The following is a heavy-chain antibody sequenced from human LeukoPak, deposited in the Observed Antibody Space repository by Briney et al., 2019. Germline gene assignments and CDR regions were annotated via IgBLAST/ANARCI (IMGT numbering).Heavy chain of an antibody. Sequence: PSETLSLTCAVSGGSISSGGYSWSWIRQPPGKGLEWIGYIYHSGSTYYNPSLKSRVTISVDRSKNQFSLKLSSVTAADTAVYYCARAPMVRGVIIGWFDPWAQGTLVTVSS. CDR3: ARAPMVRGVIIGWFDP. CDR1: GGSISSGGYS. J-gene: IGHJ5*02. CDR2: IYHSGST. D-gene: IGHD3-10*01. V-gene: IGHV4-30-2*01.